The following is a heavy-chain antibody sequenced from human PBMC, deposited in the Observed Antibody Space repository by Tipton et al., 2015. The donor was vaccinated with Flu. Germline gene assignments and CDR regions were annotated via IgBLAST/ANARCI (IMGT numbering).Heavy chain of an antibody. V-gene: IGHV4-59*11. Sequence: TLSLTCTVSGGSISSHYWSWIRQPPGKGLEWIGYIYFTGSTNYNPSLKSRVAISVDMSKNQFSLKLTSVIAADTAVYYCARGGGSPSYWGQGTLVTVSS. CDR3: ARGGGSPSY. D-gene: IGHD2-15*01. CDR2: IYFTGST. J-gene: IGHJ4*02. CDR1: GGSISSHY.